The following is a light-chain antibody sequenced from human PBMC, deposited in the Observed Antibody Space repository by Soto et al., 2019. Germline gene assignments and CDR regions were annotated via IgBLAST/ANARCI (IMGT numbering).Light chain of an antibody. Sequence: AILMTQSPSSLSAYTGDRVTITCRASQYITSYLAWYQQKPGKAPKLLIYAASTLQSGVPSRFSGSGSGTDFTLTITCLQSEDFATYYCQQYYSYPRTFGQGTKVDIK. J-gene: IGKJ1*01. CDR3: QQYYSYPRT. V-gene: IGKV1-8*01. CDR2: AAS. CDR1: QYITSY.